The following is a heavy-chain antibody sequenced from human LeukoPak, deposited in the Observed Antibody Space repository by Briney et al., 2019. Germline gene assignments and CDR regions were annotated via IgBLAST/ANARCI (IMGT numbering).Heavy chain of an antibody. CDR1: GGSLSSSSYS. CDR3: ARHKRAYYYDSSGYPDY. Sequence: SETLSLTCTVSGGSLSSSSYSWGWICQPPGKGLEWIGSIYYSGNTYYNPSLKSRVTISVDTSKNQFSLKLTSVTAADTAVYYCARHKRAYYYDSSGYPDYWGQGTLVTVSS. V-gene: IGHV4-39*01. CDR2: IYYSGNT. J-gene: IGHJ4*02. D-gene: IGHD3-22*01.